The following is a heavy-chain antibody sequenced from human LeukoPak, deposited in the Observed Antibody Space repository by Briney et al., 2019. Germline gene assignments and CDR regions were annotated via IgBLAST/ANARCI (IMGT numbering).Heavy chain of an antibody. J-gene: IGHJ5*02. CDR1: GGSMSSYY. CDR2: IYYSGIT. V-gene: IGHV4-59*01. CDR3: ARSVRLLSLATADNWFDP. Sequence: PSETLSLTCTVSGGSMSSYYWSWIRQPPGKGLEWIGYIYYSGITNYNPSLKSRVTISIDTSENQFSLNLRSVTAADTAVCFCARSVRLLSLATADNWFDPWGQGTLVTVSS. D-gene: IGHD2-21*02.